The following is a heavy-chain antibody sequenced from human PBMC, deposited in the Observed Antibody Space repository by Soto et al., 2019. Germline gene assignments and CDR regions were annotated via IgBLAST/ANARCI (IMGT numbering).Heavy chain of an antibody. J-gene: IGHJ4*02. CDR2: IYYSGST. V-gene: IGHV4-59*04. CDR1: GGSISSYY. CDR3: ARLRSGPDSGWWWAFDY. Sequence: SETLSLTCTVSGGSISSYYWSWIRQPPGKGLEWIGYIYYSGSTYYNPSLKSRVTISVDTSKNQFSLKLNSVTAADTAVYYCARLRSGPDSGWWWAFDYWGQGTLVTVSS. D-gene: IGHD6-19*01.